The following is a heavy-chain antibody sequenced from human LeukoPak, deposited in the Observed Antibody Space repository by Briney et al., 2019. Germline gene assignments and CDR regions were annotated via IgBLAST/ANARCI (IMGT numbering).Heavy chain of an antibody. J-gene: IGHJ5*02. CDR2: INPNSGGT. CDR1: GYTFTSYD. Sequence: ASVKVSCKASGYTFTSYDINWVRQAPGQGLEWMGWINPNSGGTNYAQKFQGRVTMTRDTSISTAYMELSRLRSDGTAVYYCARGLNNGYSSSWYVHWLDPWGQGTLVTVSS. V-gene: IGHV1-2*02. CDR3: ARGLNNGYSSSWYVHWLDP. D-gene: IGHD6-13*01.